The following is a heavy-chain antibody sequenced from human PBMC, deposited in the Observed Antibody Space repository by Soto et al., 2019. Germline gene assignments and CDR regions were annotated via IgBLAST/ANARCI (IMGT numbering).Heavy chain of an antibody. D-gene: IGHD3-22*01. Sequence: QVQLVQSGAEVKKPGSSVKVSCKASGGTFSSYTISWVRQAPGQGLEWMGRIIPILGIANYAQKFQGRVTTTPDTXTSTAYMELSSLRSEDTAVYYCARERDSSGYYFDYGGKGTLATVSS. V-gene: IGHV1-69*08. J-gene: IGHJ4*02. CDR2: IIPILGIA. CDR1: GGTFSSYT. CDR3: ARERDSSGYYFDY.